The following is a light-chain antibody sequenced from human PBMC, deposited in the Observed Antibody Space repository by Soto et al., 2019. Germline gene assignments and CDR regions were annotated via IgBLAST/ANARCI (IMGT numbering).Light chain of an antibody. CDR2: AAS. V-gene: IGKV1-39*01. Sequence: TEMTQVGYYLSASVEDRVIITCRASQSISNHLNWYQQKPGKAPKLLIFAASSLQSGVPSRFSGSGSGTDFTLTISILQPDDFATYYCQQSDNPPSTFGQGTRLEIK. J-gene: IGKJ5*01. CDR3: QQSDNPPST. CDR1: QSISNH.